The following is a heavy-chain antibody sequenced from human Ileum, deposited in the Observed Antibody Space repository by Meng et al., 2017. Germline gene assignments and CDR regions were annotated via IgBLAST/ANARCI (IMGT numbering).Heavy chain of an antibody. CDR1: VGSISTYY. J-gene: IGHJ4*02. CDR2: IYYTGSN. Sequence: SETLSLTCIVSVGSISTYYWSWVRQPPGKGLEWIGYIYYTGSNNYNPSLKSRVTILVDTSKNQFSLNVRSVTAADTAVYYCARVAVASVTDFYFDYWGQGRLVTISS. D-gene: IGHD2-15*01. V-gene: IGHV4-59*13. CDR3: ARVAVASVTDFYFDY.